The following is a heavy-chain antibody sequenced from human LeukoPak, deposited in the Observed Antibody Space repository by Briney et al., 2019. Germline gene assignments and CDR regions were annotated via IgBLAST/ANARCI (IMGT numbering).Heavy chain of an antibody. Sequence: GSLRLSCAASGFTFSSYEMNWVRQAPGKGLEWIGEINHSGSTNYNPSLKSRVTISVDTSQNQFSLRLTSVIAADTAVYYCARHGGWVVTGGSPPYYYYYMDLWGRGTTVTISS. CDR3: ARHGGWVVTGGSPPYYYYYMDL. D-gene: IGHD2-21*02. CDR2: INHSGST. J-gene: IGHJ6*03. V-gene: IGHV4-34*01. CDR1: GFTFSSYE.